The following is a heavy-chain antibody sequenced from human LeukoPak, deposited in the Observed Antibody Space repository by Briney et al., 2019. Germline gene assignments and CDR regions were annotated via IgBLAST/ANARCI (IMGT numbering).Heavy chain of an antibody. Sequence: SETLSLTCAVYGGSFSGYYWSWIRQPPGKGLEWIGEINHSGSTNYNPSLKSRVTITVDTSKNQFSLKLSSVTAADTAVYYCARGAAVADFDYWGQGTLVTVSS. J-gene: IGHJ4*02. V-gene: IGHV4-34*01. CDR2: INHSGST. D-gene: IGHD6-19*01. CDR1: GGSFSGYY. CDR3: ARGAAVADFDY.